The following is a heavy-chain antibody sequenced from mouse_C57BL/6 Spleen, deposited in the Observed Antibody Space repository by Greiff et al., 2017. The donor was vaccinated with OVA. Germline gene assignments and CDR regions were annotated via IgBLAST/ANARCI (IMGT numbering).Heavy chain of an antibody. J-gene: IGHJ2*01. CDR3: TTTYYSNYGYFDY. CDR2: IDPENGDT. D-gene: IGHD2-5*01. CDR1: GFNIKDDY. V-gene: IGHV14-4*01. Sequence: EVQLVESGAELVRPGASVKLSCTASGFNIKDDYMHWVKQRPEQGLEWIGWIDPENGDTDYASKFQGKATITADTSSNTAYLQLSSLTSEDTAVYYCTTTYYSNYGYFDYWGQGTTLTVSS.